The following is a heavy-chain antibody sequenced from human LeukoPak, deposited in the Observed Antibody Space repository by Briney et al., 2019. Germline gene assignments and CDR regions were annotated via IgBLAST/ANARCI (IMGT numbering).Heavy chain of an antibody. CDR2: INHSGST. Sequence: PSETLSLTYAVYGGSFSGYYWSWIRQSPGKGLEWIGEINHSGSTNSNPSLKSRVTISVDTSKNQFSLKLTSVTAADTAVYYCARLDTYYYNNSGYSLFDYWGQGTLVTVPS. V-gene: IGHV4-34*01. CDR3: ARLDTYYYNNSGYSLFDY. CDR1: GGSFSGYY. D-gene: IGHD3-22*01. J-gene: IGHJ4*02.